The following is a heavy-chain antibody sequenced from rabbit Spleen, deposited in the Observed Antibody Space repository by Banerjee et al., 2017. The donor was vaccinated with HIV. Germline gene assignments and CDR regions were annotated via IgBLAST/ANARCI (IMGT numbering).Heavy chain of an antibody. Sequence: EQVEESGGDLVKPEGSLTLTCTASGFSFNSFHYICWVRQAPGKGLELIACIAGTSSGFTYSATWAKGRFTCSKTSSTTVTLQMTSLTVADTATYFCARDTASSFSSYGMDLWGPGTLVTVS. CDR3: ARDTASSFSSYGMDL. J-gene: IGHJ6*01. CDR2: IAGTSSGFT. D-gene: IGHD6-1*01. V-gene: IGHV1S45*01. CDR1: GFSFNSFHY.